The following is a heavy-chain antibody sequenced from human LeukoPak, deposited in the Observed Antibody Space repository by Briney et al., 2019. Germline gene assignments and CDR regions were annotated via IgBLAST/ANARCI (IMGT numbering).Heavy chain of an antibody. V-gene: IGHV4-4*07. J-gene: IGHJ3*02. D-gene: IGHD1-14*01. CDR1: GGSISSFY. Sequence: SETLSLTCTVSGGSISSFYWSWIRQPAGKGLEWIGRIYTSGSTNYNPSLKSRVTMSVDTSQNQVSLKLSSVTAADTAVYYCARRSGQSAFDIWGQGTMVTVSS. CDR3: ARRSGQSAFDI. CDR2: IYTSGST.